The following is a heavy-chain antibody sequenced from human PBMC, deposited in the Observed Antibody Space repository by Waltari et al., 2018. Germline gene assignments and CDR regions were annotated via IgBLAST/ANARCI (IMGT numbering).Heavy chain of an antibody. CDR1: GFTSFNYF. V-gene: IGHV3-23*04. D-gene: IGHD2-21*01. CDR2: TSDGGVYT. J-gene: IGHJ4*02. CDR3: AKGFEDLLPFDH. Sequence: EVQLVESGGGLVQPGGALSLPCAAPGFTSFNYFLSRGHQAPGKGLGWIPATSDGGVYTYYAEPVEGRFTISRDSSKNTIYLQMNSLRVEDTALYYCAKGFEDLLPFDHWGQGTQVTVSS.